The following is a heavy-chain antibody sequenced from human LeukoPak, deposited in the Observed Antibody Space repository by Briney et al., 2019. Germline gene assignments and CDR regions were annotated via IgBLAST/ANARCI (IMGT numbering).Heavy chain of an antibody. Sequence: LRLSCAASGFTFSDYYMSWIRQPPGKGLEWIGSIYYSGLTNYSPSLKSRVTISLDTSKNQFSLNINFVTAADTAVYYCARDVPGGRNDYWGQGTLVTVSS. CDR3: ARDVPGGRNDY. D-gene: IGHD3-16*01. CDR1: GFTFSDYY. J-gene: IGHJ4*02. V-gene: IGHV4-34*11. CDR2: IYYSGLT.